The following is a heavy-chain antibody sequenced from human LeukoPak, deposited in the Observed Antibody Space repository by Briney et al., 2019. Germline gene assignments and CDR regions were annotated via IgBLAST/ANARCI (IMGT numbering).Heavy chain of an antibody. Sequence: SETLSLTCTVSGGSISSGDYYWSWIRQPPGKGLEWIGYIYYSGSTNYNPSLKSRVTISVDTSKNQFSLKLSSMTAADTAVYFCARAPDYDILTSYYSLYYYYAMDVWGQGTTVTVSS. D-gene: IGHD3-9*01. V-gene: IGHV4-30-4*01. CDR2: IYYSGST. CDR3: ARAPDYDILTSYYSLYYYYAMDV. J-gene: IGHJ6*02. CDR1: GGSISSGDYY.